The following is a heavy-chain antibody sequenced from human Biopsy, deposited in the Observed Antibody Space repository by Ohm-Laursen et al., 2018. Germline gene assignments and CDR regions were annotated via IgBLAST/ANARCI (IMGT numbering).Heavy chain of an antibody. CDR2: INCKTGAT. V-gene: IGHV1-2*02. D-gene: IGHD2-8*01. Sequence: GPVKVSCKASSYTFTDYNIHWMRQAPGQGLEWLGYINCKTGATNYAQKFQGTVTMTRDTSISTAYLALGSLRSADTAIYYCARDPLNGHKHFDYWGQGSLVTVSS. J-gene: IGHJ4*02. CDR3: ARDPLNGHKHFDY. CDR1: SYTFTDYN.